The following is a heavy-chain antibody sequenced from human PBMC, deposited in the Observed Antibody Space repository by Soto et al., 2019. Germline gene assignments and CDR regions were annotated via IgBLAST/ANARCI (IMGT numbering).Heavy chain of an antibody. Sequence: PGGSLRLSCAASGFTFSSYSMNWVRQAPGKGLEWVSYISSSSSTIYYADSVKGRFTISRDNAKNSLYLQMNSLRAEDTDVYYCARSVTTTVDYWGQGTLVTVSS. J-gene: IGHJ4*02. CDR3: ARSVTTTVDY. CDR2: ISSSSSTI. D-gene: IGHD4-17*01. CDR1: GFTFSSYS. V-gene: IGHV3-48*01.